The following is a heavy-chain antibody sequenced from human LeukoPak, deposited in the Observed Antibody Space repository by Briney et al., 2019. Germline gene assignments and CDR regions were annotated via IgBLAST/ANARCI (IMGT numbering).Heavy chain of an antibody. CDR2: INTNTGNP. J-gene: IGHJ4*02. V-gene: IGHV7-4-1*01. D-gene: IGHD6-19*01. CDR1: GYSFTTFA. Sequence: ASVKVSCKASGYSFTTFAMNWVRQAPGQGLEWMGWINTNTGNPTYAQGFTGRFVFSLDTSVSTAYLQIGSLKAEDTAVYYCARSHSDWYVNTAGHWGQGTLVTVSS. CDR3: ARSHSDWYVNTAGH.